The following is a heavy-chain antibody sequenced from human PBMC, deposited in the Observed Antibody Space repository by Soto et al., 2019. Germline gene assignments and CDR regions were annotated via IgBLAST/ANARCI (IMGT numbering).Heavy chain of an antibody. CDR3: AKAHVMVVAGSTFDY. CDR2: LSGSGTST. CDR1: GFSFVNYA. D-gene: IGHD6-19*01. Sequence: PGGSLRLSCAASGFSFVNYAMNWVRQAPGKGLEWVSGLSGSGTSTYYADSVKGRFTISRDNSRDTLFLQMTSLTADDTAVYYCAKAHVMVVAGSTFDYWGHGTLVTVSS. V-gene: IGHV3-23*01. J-gene: IGHJ4*01.